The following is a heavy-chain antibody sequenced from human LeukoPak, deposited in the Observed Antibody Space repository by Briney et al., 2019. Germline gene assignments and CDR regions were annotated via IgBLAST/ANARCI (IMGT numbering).Heavy chain of an antibody. CDR1: GGSISSSSYY. V-gene: IGHV4-39*01. CDR2: IYYSGST. J-gene: IGHJ4*02. Sequence: KPSETLSLTCTVSGGSISSSSYYWGWIRQPPGKGLEWIGSIYYSGSTSYNPSLKRRVTISVDTSKNQSSLKLTSVTAADTAVYYCASRNDILTGYVFDFWGQGTLVTVSS. CDR3: ASRNDILTGYVFDF. D-gene: IGHD3-9*01.